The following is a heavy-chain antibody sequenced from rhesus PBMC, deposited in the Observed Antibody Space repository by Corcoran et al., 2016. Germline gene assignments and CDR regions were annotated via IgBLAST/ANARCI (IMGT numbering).Heavy chain of an antibody. CDR3: ARDRGVVDY. D-gene: IGHD2-21*01. CDR2: IYGSGGST. J-gene: IGHJ4*01. Sequence: QLQLQESGPGLVKPSETLSVTCTVSGGSISDSYYWSWIRQPPGKGLEWMGRIYGSGGSTNYNPSLKSRVTISRDTSKNQFSLKLSSVTAADTAVYYCARDRGVVDYWGQGVLVTVSS. V-gene: IGHV4-173*01. CDR1: GGSISDSYY.